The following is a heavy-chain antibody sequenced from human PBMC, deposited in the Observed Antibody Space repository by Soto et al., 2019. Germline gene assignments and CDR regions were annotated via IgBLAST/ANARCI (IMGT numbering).Heavy chain of an antibody. V-gene: IGHV4-34*01. CDR1: GGSFIGYY. J-gene: IGHJ5*02. CDR2: INHSGST. Sequence: ETLSLTCAVYGGSFIGYYWSWILQPPGKGLEWIGEINHSGSTNYNPSLKSRVTISVDTSKNQFSLKLSSVTAADTAVHYCARLRDGYNSGWFDPWGQGTLVTVSS. D-gene: IGHD5-12*01. CDR3: ARLRDGYNSGWFDP.